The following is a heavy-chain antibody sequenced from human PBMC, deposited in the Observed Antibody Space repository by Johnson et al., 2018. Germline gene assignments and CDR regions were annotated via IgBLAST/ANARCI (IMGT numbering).Heavy chain of an antibody. CDR2: IKSTPDGATT. Sequence: EVQLVEYGGGLVKPGGSXRLSCAVSGLTFSDAWMSWVRQAPGKGLEWVGRIKSTPDGATTDYAAPGKGRFTISREDSKNTLYLQKNSLKTEDTAVYYWAHETDYWGPLGHWGQGTLVTVSS. J-gene: IGHJ4*02. D-gene: IGHD3-9*01. CDR1: GLTFSDAW. V-gene: IGHV3-15*01. CDR3: AHETDYWGPLGH.